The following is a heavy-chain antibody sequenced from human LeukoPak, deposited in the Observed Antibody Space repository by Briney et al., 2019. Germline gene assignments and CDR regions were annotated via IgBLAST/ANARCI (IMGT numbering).Heavy chain of an antibody. J-gene: IGHJ6*03. V-gene: IGHV4-61*01. D-gene: IGHD2-15*01. CDR3: ARVGWQAYYYYMDV. CDR2: IYNIGST. Sequence: SETLSLTCTVSGYSISSGYYWGWIRQPPGKGLEWIGYIYNIGSTNYNPPLKSRATISVDTSKNQFSLKVSSVTAADTAVYYCARVGWQAYYYYMDVWGKGTTVTVFS. CDR1: GYSISSGYY.